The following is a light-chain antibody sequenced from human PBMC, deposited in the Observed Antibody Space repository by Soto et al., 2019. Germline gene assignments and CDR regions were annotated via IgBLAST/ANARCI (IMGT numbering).Light chain of an antibody. CDR3: QQFERSVT. CDR2: GAS. V-gene: IGKV3-20*01. J-gene: IGKJ1*01. CDR1: QSVSSTF. Sequence: EIVLTQSPGSLSLSPGERATLSCRASQSVSSTFFAWYQQRLGQAPRLLMYGASSRSTGTPERFSGSGSATDFTLTISRLEPEYVGVYYCQQFERSVTFGQGTKVEIK.